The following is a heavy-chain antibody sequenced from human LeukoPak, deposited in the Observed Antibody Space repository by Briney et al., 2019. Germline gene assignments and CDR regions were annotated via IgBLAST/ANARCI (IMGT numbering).Heavy chain of an antibody. CDR2: IRYDGSNE. CDR3: AKDWGIRQDFQD. Sequence: PGGSLRLSCAASGFTFNNYGMHWVRQAPGKGLEWVAFIRYDGSNEYYADSVKGRFTISKDNSKNTLYLQMNSLRAEDTAVYYCAKDWGIRQDFQDWGQGTLVTVSS. D-gene: IGHD3-16*01. CDR1: GFTFNNYG. V-gene: IGHV3-30*02. J-gene: IGHJ1*01.